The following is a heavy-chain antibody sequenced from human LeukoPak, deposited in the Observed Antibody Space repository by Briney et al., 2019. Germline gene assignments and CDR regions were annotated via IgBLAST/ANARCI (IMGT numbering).Heavy chain of an antibody. Sequence: SETLSLICTVSGGSVSSGNYYWSWIRQPPGKGLEWIGYIYYSGSTNYNPSLKSRVTISVDTSKNQFSLRLSSVTAADTAVYYCARVVLAYGSGTYNFDDSGQGTLVTVSS. J-gene: IGHJ4*02. CDR1: GGSVSSGNYY. V-gene: IGHV4-61*01. CDR2: IYYSGST. D-gene: IGHD3-10*01. CDR3: ARVVLAYGSGTYNFDD.